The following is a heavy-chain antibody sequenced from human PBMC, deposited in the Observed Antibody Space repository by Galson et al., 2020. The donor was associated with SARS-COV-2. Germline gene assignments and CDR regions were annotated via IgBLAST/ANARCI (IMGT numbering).Heavy chain of an antibody. D-gene: IGHD6-19*01. Sequence: SETLSLTCTVSGGPIRSSNYYWGWIRQPPGTGLEWIGSVLNSGTTNYSPSLQSRVTISVDTSKNQFSLNLNSVTAADTAMYYCARDATSSGWYNWFDPWGQGTLVTVSS. J-gene: IGHJ5*02. CDR3: ARDATSSGWYNWFDP. CDR2: VLNSGTT. CDR1: GGPIRSSNYY. V-gene: IGHV4-39*07.